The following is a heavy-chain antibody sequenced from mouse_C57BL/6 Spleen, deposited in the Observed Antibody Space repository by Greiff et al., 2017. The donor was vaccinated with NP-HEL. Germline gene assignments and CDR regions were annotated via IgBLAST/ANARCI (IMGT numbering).Heavy chain of an antibody. CDR3: ARHEGGTGTRYFDY. CDR2: ISSGGSYT. V-gene: IGHV5-6*01. D-gene: IGHD4-1*01. CDR1: GFTFSSYG. J-gene: IGHJ2*01. Sequence: VQLKESGGDLVKPGGSLKLSCAASGFTFSSYGMSWVRQTPDNRLACVSTISSGGSYTYYPASVKGRFTISRDNAKNTLYLQMSSLKSEDTAMYYCARHEGGTGTRYFDYWGQGTTLTVSS.